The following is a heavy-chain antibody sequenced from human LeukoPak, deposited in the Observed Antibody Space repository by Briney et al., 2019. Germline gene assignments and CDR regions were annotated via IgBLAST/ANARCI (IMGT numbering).Heavy chain of an antibody. CDR1: GLSFSSNF. D-gene: IGHD6-19*01. V-gene: IGHV3-53*01. J-gene: IGHJ4*02. CDR2: IYGGGST. Sequence: PGGSLRLSCAATGLSFSSNFMSWVRQAPGKGLEWVSVIYGGGSTYYADSVKGRFTIPRDTPKNTLYLQMNSLRVEDTAVYYCASWPVGWYGEDSWGQGTLVTVSS. CDR3: ASWPVGWYGEDS.